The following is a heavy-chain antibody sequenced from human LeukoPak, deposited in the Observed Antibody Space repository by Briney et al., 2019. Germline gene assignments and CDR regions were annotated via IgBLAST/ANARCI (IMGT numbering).Heavy chain of an antibody. V-gene: IGHV3-7*03. Sequence: GGSLRLSRAASGFTFSSYWMSWVRQAPGKGLEWVANIKQDGSEKYYVDSVKGRFTISRDNAKNSLYLQMNSLRAEDTAVYYCAREYGENSMDVWGKGTTVTVSS. D-gene: IGHD3-10*01. J-gene: IGHJ6*04. CDR1: GFTFSSYW. CDR2: IKQDGSEK. CDR3: AREYGENSMDV.